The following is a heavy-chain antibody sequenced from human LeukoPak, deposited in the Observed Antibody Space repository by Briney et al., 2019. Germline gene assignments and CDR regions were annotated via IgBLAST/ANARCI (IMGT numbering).Heavy chain of an antibody. CDR2: IYYSGST. V-gene: IGHV4-59*08. J-gene: IGHJ3*02. CDR1: GGSISSYY. Sequence: SETLSLTCTVSGGSISSYYWSWIRQPPGKGLEWIGYIYYSGSTNYNPSLKSRVTISVDTSKNQFSLKLSSVTAADTAVYYCARGVIAARPGDAFDIWGQGTVVTVSS. D-gene: IGHD6-6*01. CDR3: ARGVIAARPGDAFDI.